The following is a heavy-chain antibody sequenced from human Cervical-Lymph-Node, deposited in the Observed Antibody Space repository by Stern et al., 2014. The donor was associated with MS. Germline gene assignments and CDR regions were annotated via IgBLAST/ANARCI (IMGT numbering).Heavy chain of an antibody. Sequence: DQLVESGGGVVQPGRSLRLSCVASGLTFSTSVMHWVRQAPGKGLEWVAVVWNDGSKEHFTESVKGRFSTSRDTAKNPLHLQMSSLRAEDTAVYFCATSTASDAFDIWGQGTLVTVSS. D-gene: IGHD2/OR15-2a*01. J-gene: IGHJ3*02. V-gene: IGHV3-33*01. CDR3: ATSTASDAFDI. CDR1: GLTFSTSV. CDR2: VWNDGSKE.